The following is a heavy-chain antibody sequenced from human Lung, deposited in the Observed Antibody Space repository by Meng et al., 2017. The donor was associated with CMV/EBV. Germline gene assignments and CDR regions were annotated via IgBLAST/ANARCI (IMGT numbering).Heavy chain of an antibody. Sequence: SXTLSLXCTVSGHPITTYYWSWIRQPPGKGLEWIGYISYSGSTNYSPSLRSRVSLSVDTSKNQFSLELSAVTAADTAIYYCARDRAALGYYYYAMDVWDQGNXVNGAS. V-gene: IGHV4-59*01. D-gene: IGHD2-15*01. CDR3: ARDRAALGYYYYAMDV. J-gene: IGHJ6*02. CDR1: GHPITTYY. CDR2: ISYSGST.